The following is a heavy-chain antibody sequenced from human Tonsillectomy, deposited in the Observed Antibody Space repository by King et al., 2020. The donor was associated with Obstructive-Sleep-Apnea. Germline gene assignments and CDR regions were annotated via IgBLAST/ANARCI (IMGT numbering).Heavy chain of an antibody. V-gene: IGHV4-30-4*07. Sequence: LQLQESGPGLVKPSQTLSLTCAVSGGSISSGGFSWSWIRQPPGKGLEWIGYIYYSGSTYYNPSLKSRVTISIDTSKNQFSLKLSSVTAADTAVYYCARGGHYFDYWGQGTLVTVSS. CDR3: ARGGHYFDY. CDR2: IYYSGST. CDR1: GGSISSGGFS. J-gene: IGHJ4*02.